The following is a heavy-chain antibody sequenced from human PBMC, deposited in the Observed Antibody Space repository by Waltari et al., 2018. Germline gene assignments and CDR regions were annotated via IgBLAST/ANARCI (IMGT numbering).Heavy chain of an antibody. CDR3: ATGDSHAFDM. V-gene: IGHV3-23*01. CDR2: ISGSGGST. CDR1: GFTFSSYA. Sequence: EVQLLESGGGLVQPGGSLRLSCAASGFTFSSYAMSWVRQAPGKGLEWVSAISGSGGSTYYADSVKGRFTTSRDNARNTLHLQMNSLRVEDTAVYYCATGDSHAFDMWGQGTLVIVSS. J-gene: IGHJ3*02. D-gene: IGHD4-17*01.